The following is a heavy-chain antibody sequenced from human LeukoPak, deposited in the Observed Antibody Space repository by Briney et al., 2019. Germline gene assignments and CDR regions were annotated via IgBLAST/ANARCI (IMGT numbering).Heavy chain of an antibody. CDR1: GGSISSYY. D-gene: IGHD1/OR15-1a*01. CDR3: ASRETTRDYSDS. J-gene: IGHJ4*02. Sequence: SETLSLTCTVSGGSISSYYWSWIRQPPGKGLEWIWYFYYSGSTNYNPSLKSRVTISVDKSKTQAYLNLSCRTAADTAVYYCASRETTRDYSDSWGQGTPVTVSS. V-gene: IGHV4-59*08. CDR2: FYYSGST.